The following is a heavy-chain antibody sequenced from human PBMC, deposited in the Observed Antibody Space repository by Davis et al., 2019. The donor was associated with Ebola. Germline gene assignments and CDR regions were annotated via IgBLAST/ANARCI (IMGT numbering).Heavy chain of an antibody. CDR1: GGSISSSSYY. V-gene: IGHV4-39*01. D-gene: IGHD3-10*01. CDR2: IY. CDR3: ARVRGSGSYGFWFDP. Sequence: MPSETLSLTCTVSGGSISSSSYYWGWIRQPPGKGLEWIGNIYYYNRSLKSRVTISVDTSKNQFSLKLSSVTAADTAVYYCARVRGSGSYGFWFDPWGQGTLVTVSS. J-gene: IGHJ5*02.